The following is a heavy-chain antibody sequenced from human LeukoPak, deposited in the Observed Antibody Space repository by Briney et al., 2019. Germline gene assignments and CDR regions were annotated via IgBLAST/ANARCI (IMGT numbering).Heavy chain of an antibody. Sequence: PSETLSLTCAVYGGSFSGYYWSWIRQPPGKGLEWIGEINHSGSTNYNPSLKSRVTISVDTSKNQFSLKLSSVTAADTAVYYCARRVRIAAAGRGTYYMDVWGKGTTVTISS. V-gene: IGHV4-34*01. CDR1: GGSFSGYY. J-gene: IGHJ6*03. D-gene: IGHD6-13*01. CDR3: ARRVRIAAAGRGTYYMDV. CDR2: INHSGST.